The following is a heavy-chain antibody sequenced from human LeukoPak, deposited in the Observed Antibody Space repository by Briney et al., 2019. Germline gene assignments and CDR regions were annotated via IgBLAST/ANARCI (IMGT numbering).Heavy chain of an antibody. CDR2: IIPIFGTA. D-gene: IGHD4-17*01. J-gene: IGHJ6*03. CDR1: GGTFSSYA. V-gene: IGHV1-69*13. Sequence: GASVKVSCKASGGTFSSYAISWVRQAPGQGLEWMGGIIPIFGTANYAQKFQGRVTITADESTSTAYMELSSLRSEDTAVYYCARGGYDYGDYGHYYYYYMDVWGKGTTDTISS. CDR3: ARGGYDYGDYGHYYYYYMDV.